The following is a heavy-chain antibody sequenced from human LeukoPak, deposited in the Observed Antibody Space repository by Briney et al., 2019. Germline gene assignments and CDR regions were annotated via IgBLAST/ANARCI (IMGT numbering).Heavy chain of an antibody. Sequence: GRSLRLSCAASGFTFSSYGLHWVRQAPGKGLEWVAVISYDGSNKYYADSVKGRFTISRDNSKNTLYLQMNSLRAEDTAVYYCAREGVEMATINYWGQGTLVTVSS. J-gene: IGHJ4*02. CDR3: AREGVEMATINY. CDR1: GFTFSSYG. D-gene: IGHD5-24*01. V-gene: IGHV3-30*03. CDR2: ISYDGSNK.